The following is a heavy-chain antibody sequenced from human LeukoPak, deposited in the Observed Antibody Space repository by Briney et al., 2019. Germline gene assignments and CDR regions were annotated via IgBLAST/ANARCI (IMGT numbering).Heavy chain of an antibody. J-gene: IGHJ2*01. CDR2: ISAYNGNT. CDR1: GYTFTSYD. D-gene: IGHD2-2*01. CDR3: ARVDRDCSSTSCYGIDL. V-gene: IGHV1-18*01. Sequence: ASVKVSCKASGYTFTSYDISWVRQAPGQGLEWMGWISAYNGNTNYAQKLQGRVTMTTDTSTSTAYMELRSLRSDDTAVYYCARVDRDCSSTSCYGIDLWGRGTLVTVSS.